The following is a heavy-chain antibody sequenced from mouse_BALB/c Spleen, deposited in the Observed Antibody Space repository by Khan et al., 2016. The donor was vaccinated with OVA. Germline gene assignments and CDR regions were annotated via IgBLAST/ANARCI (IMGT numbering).Heavy chain of an antibody. CDR3: AVLGRNDAY. D-gene: IGHD2-14*01. J-gene: IGHJ3*01. Sequence: QVQLKESGPGLVQPSQSLSITCTVSGFSLTSYGVHWVSQSPGKGLEWLGVIWSGGSSDYNAAFISRLSSRKYKSNGQYLLKMKRLQANDTALYDCAVLGRNDAYWGEGTLVSVS. CDR1: GFSLTSYG. CDR2: IWSGGSS. V-gene: IGHV2-2*02.